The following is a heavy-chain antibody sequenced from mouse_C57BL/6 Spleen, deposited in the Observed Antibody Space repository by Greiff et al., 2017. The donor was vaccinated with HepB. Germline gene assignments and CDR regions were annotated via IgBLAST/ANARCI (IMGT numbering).Heavy chain of an antibody. D-gene: IGHD2-4*01. J-gene: IGHJ4*01. V-gene: IGHV1-42*01. CDR2: INPSTGGT. CDR1: GYSFTGYY. CDR3: ARDYDYDNAMDY. Sequence: VQLQQSGPELVKPGASVKISCKASGYSFTGYYMNWVKQSPEKSLESIGEINPSTGGTTYNQKFKAKATLTVDKSSSTAYMQLKSLTSEDSAVYYCARDYDYDNAMDYWGQGTSVTVSS.